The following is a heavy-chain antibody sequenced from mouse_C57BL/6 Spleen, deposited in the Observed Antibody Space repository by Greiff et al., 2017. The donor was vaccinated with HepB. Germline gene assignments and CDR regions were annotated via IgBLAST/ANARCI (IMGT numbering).Heavy chain of an antibody. J-gene: IGHJ1*03. Sequence: VHVKQSGGGLVKPGGSLKLSCAASGFTFSSYAMSWVRQTPEKRLEWVATISDGGSYTYYPDNVKGRFTISRDNAKNNLYLQMSHLKSEDTAMYYCARHLDFDVWGTGTTVTVSS. V-gene: IGHV5-4*01. CDR2: ISDGGSYT. CDR3: ARHLDFDV. CDR1: GFTFSSYA.